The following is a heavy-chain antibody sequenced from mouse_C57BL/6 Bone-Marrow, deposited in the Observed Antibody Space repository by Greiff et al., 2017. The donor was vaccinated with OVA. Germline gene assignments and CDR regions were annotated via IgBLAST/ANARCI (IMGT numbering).Heavy chain of an antibody. CDR3: TSDGNVDY. J-gene: IGHJ2*01. CDR1: GFNIKDDY. Sequence: VQLQQSGAELVRPGASVKLSCTASGFNIKDDYMHWVKQRPEQGLEWIGWIDPENGDTEYASKFQGKATITADTSSNTAYLQLSSVSSEDTAVYYCTSDGNVDYWGQGTTLTVSA. CDR2: IDPENGDT. V-gene: IGHV14-4*01. D-gene: IGHD2-1*01.